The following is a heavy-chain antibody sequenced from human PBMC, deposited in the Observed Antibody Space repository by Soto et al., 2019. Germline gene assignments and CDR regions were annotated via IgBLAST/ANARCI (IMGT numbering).Heavy chain of an antibody. V-gene: IGHV4-34*01. CDR3: ARGIGWGALDFDY. CDR2: INHSGST. CDR1: GGSFSGYY. D-gene: IGHD6-19*01. J-gene: IGHJ4*02. Sequence: SETLSLTCAVYGGSFSGYYWSWIRQPPGKGLEWIGEINHSGSTNYNPSLKSRVTISVDTSKNQFSLKLSSVTAADTAVYYCARGIGWGALDFDYWGQGXLVTVSS.